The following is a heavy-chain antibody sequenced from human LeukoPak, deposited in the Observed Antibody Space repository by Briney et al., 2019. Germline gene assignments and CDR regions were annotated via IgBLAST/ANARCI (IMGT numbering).Heavy chain of an antibody. Sequence: ASVKVSCKASGYTFTGYYMHWVRQAPGQGLEWMGWINPNSGGTNYAQKFQGRVTMTRDTSISTAYMELRSLRSDDTAVYYCARDDQRYCTNGVCYLGWFDPWGQGTLVTVSS. CDR2: INPNSGGT. CDR1: GYTFTGYY. D-gene: IGHD2-8*01. J-gene: IGHJ5*02. V-gene: IGHV1-2*02. CDR3: ARDDQRYCTNGVCYLGWFDP.